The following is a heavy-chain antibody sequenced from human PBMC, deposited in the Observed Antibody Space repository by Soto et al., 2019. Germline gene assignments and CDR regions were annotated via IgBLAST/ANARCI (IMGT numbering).Heavy chain of an antibody. J-gene: IGHJ5*02. CDR2: IRSKANSYAT. CDR3: TRRSTDYDYIWGSYPSDWFDP. CDR1: GFTFSGSA. D-gene: IGHD3-16*02. Sequence: EVQLVESGGGLVQPGGSLKLSCAASGFTFSGSAMHWVRQASGKGLEWVGRIRSKANSYATAYAASVKGRFTISRDDSKNTAYLQMNSPKTEDTAVYYCTRRSTDYDYIWGSYPSDWFDPWGQGTLVTVSS. V-gene: IGHV3-73*01.